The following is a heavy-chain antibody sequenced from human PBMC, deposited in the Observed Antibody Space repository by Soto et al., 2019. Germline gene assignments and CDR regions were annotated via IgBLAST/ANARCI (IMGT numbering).Heavy chain of an antibody. CDR1: GGSISSGGYY. CDR2: IYYSGST. J-gene: IGHJ4*02. Sequence: TLSLACTVSGGSISSGGYYWSWIRQHPGKGLEWIGYIYYSGSTYYNPSLKSRVTISVDTSKNQFSLKLSSVTAADTAVFYCVRFGYSTNIGMDSWGQGTLFTVPS. CDR3: VRFGYSTNIGMDS. V-gene: IGHV4-31*03. D-gene: IGHD3-22*01.